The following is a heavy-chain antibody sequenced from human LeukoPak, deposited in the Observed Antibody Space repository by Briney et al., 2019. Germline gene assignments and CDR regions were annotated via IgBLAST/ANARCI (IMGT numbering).Heavy chain of an antibody. CDR1: GYSISSGYY. CDR2: IYHSGST. D-gene: IGHD4-17*01. CDR3: ARRGARKNWFDP. J-gene: IGHJ5*02. Sequence: SETLSLTCTVSGYSISSGYYWGWIRQPPGKGLEWIGSIYHSGSTYYNPSLKSRVTISVDTSKNQFSLKLSSVTAADTAVYYCARRGARKNWFDPWGQGTLVTVSS. V-gene: IGHV4-38-2*02.